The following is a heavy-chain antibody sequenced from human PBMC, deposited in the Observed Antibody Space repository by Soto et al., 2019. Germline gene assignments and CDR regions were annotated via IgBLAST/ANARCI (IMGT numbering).Heavy chain of an antibody. CDR3: ARDIWSGDYKWLDS. V-gene: IGHV3-30*03. CDR2: ISNDGRAQ. D-gene: IGHD3-3*01. CDR1: TVTINVHG. J-gene: IGHJ5*01. Sequence: PGGSLRLSCTSSTVTINVHGIQWVRQAPGKGLEWVAFISNDGRAQYYADSVKGRFTISRDYSKNTVDLQMKSLRNEETAVYYCARDIWSGDYKWLDSWGPGTLLTVSS.